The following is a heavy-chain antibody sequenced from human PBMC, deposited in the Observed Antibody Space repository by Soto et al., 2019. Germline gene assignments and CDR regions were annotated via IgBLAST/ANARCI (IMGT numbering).Heavy chain of an antibody. CDR2: ISPYNGNT. CDR1: GYTFTNYN. J-gene: IGHJ4*02. V-gene: IGHV1-18*01. D-gene: IGHD2-2*01. CDR3: ARQLAPAFDS. Sequence: QVQLVQSGADVKKTGASVKVSCKASGYTFTNYNINWVRQAPGQGLEWVGWISPYNGNTYYAQKFHGRVTMTTDTSTSTVYMELRSLRSDDTALYYCARQLAPAFDSWGQGTLVTVSS.